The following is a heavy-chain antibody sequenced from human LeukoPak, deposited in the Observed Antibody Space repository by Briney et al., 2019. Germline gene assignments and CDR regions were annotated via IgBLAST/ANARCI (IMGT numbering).Heavy chain of an antibody. D-gene: IGHD3-3*01. CDR1: GGSISSYY. CDR2: IYYSGST. J-gene: IGHJ4*02. CDR3: ARDQYDTWSQRGNFDS. V-gene: IGHV4-59*01. Sequence: PSETLSLTCTVSGGSISSYYWSWIRQPPGKGLEWIGYIYYSGSTNYNPSLKSRVTISVDTSKNQFSLKLSSVTAADTAVFYCARDQYDTWSQRGNFDSWGQGTLVIVSS.